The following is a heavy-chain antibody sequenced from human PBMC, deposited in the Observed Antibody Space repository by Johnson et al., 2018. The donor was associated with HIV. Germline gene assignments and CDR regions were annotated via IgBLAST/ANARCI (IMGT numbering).Heavy chain of an antibody. V-gene: IGHV3-7*01. D-gene: IGHD4-23*01. CDR2: IKQDGREK. CDR3: ASGEDYGGNYGAFDI. CDR1: GFTFSSYW. J-gene: IGHJ3*02. Sequence: VQLVESGGGLVQPGGSLRLSCASSGFTFSSYWMSWVRQAPGKGLEWVANIKQDGREKYYVDSVKGRFTISRDNVKKSLYLQMNSLRTEDKAVYYCASGEDYGGNYGAFDIWGQGTMVTVSS.